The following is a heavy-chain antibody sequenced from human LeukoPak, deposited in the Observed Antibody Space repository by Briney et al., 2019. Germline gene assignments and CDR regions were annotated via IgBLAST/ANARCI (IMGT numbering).Heavy chain of an antibody. J-gene: IGHJ5*02. V-gene: IGHV3-21*04. CDR3: AKGEHSGYDSNWFDP. CDR1: GIAFSGYS. Sequence: GGSLRLSCEASGIAFSGYSMNWVRQAPGGSLEWVSSISSSRTYIYYADSVKGRFTISRDNSKNTLYLQMNSLRAEDTAVYYCAKGEHSGYDSNWFDPWGQGTLVTVSS. D-gene: IGHD5-12*01. CDR2: ISSSRTYI.